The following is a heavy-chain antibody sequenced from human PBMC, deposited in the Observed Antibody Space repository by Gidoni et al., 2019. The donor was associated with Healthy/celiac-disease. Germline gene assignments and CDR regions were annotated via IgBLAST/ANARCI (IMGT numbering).Heavy chain of an antibody. V-gene: IGHV3-48*03. J-gene: IGHJ4*02. CDR3: ARAPGAGGY. CDR1: GFTFSSYE. D-gene: IGHD1-26*01. CDR2: ISSSCSTI. Sequence: EVQLVVSGGGLVQPVGSLRLSCAASGFTFSSYEMNWVRQSPGKGLEWVSYISSSCSTIYYADPVKVRFTISRDNAKNSLDLKMNSLRAEDTAVYYCARAPGAGGYWGQGTLVTVSS.